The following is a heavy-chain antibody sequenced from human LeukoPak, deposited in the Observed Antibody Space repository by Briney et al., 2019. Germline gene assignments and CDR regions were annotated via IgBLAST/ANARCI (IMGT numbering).Heavy chain of an antibody. CDR2: IIPIFGTA. V-gene: IGHV1-69*13. J-gene: IGHJ4*02. CDR1: GYTFTSYA. Sequence: GASVKVSCKASGYTFTSYAMHWVRQAPGQGLEWMGGIIPIFGTANYAQKFQGRVTITADESTSTAYMELSSLRSEDTAVYYCASPLGGATTWAHLGYFDYWGQGTLVTVSS. CDR3: ASPLGGATTWAHLGYFDY. D-gene: IGHD1-26*01.